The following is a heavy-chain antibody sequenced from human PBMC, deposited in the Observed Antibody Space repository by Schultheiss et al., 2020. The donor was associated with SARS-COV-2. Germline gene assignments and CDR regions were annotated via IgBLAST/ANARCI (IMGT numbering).Heavy chain of an antibody. J-gene: IGHJ4*02. CDR3: ARGRYSYGFDY. CDR1: GGSISSYY. Sequence: SQTLSLTCTVSGGSISSYYWSWIRQPPGKGLEWIGYIYYSGSTNYNPSLKSRVTISVDTSKNQFSLKLSSVTAADTAVYYCARGRYSYGFDYWGQGTLVTVSS. V-gene: IGHV4-59*12. CDR2: IYYSGST. D-gene: IGHD5-18*01.